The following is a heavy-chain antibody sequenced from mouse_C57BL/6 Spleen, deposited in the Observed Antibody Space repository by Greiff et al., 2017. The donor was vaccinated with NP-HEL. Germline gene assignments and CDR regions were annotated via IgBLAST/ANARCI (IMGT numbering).Heavy chain of an antibody. CDR1: GYTFTDYE. J-gene: IGHJ1*03. Sequence: VQLQQSGAELVRPGASVTLSCKASGYTFTDYEMHWVKQTPVHGLEWIGAIDPETGGTAYNQKFKGKAILTADKSSSTAYMELRSLTSEDSAVYYCTPDGRHGYFDVWGTGTTLTVSS. CDR3: TPDGRHGYFDV. V-gene: IGHV1-15*01. D-gene: IGHD2-3*01. CDR2: IDPETGGT.